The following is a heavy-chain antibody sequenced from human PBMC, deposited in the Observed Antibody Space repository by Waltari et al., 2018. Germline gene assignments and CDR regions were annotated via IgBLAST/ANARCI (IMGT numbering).Heavy chain of an antibody. Sequence: QVQLQESGPGLVKPSQTTSLTCTFSGAFLSSGYYYLRSIRQPPGKGLEWIGYIYYSGSTYYNPSLKSRVTISVDTSKNQFSLKLSSVTAADTAVYYCARAIAAHLHFDYWGQGTLVTVSS. V-gene: IGHV4-30-4*08. CDR2: IYYSGST. J-gene: IGHJ4*02. CDR3: ARAIAAHLHFDY. D-gene: IGHD6-13*01. CDR1: GAFLSSGYYY.